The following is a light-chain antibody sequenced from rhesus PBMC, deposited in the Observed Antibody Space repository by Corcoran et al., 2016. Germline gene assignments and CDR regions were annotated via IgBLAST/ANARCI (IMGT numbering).Light chain of an antibody. V-gene: IGKV3-10*01. CDR1: QSVSSY. Sequence: QVILTQSPVTLSLSPGERATLSCRASQSVSSYLAWYQQKPGQAPRLLIYGASSRATGIPDRFSCSGSGTDFTLTISSLEPEDVGVYHCYQHSSGYSFGQGTKVEIK. J-gene: IGKJ2*01. CDR3: YQHSSGYS. CDR2: GAS.